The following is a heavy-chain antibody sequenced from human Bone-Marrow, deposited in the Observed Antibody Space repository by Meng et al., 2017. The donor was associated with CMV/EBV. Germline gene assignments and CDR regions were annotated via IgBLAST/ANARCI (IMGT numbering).Heavy chain of an antibody. CDR3: TTDHQWFVGSPPHY. D-gene: IGHD3-10*01. CDR1: GFTFSNAW. V-gene: IGHV3-15*01. J-gene: IGHJ4*02. CDR2: IKSKTDGGTT. Sequence: GFTFSNAWMSWVRQAPGKGLEWVGRIKSKTDGGTTDYAAPVKGRFTISRDDSKNTLYLQMNSLKTEDTAVYYCTTDHQWFVGSPPHYWGQGTLVTVSS.